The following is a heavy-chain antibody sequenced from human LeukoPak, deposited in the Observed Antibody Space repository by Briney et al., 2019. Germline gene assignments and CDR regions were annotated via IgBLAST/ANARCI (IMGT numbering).Heavy chain of an antibody. CDR3: ARDGSGSYLQDY. CDR1: GFTFSSYS. V-gene: IGHV3-21*01. Sequence: GGSLRLSCAASGFTFSSYSLNWVRQAPGKGLECGSSISSSSSYIYYADSVKGRFTISRDNAKNSLYLQMNSLRAEDTAVYYCARDGSGSYLQDYWGQGTLVTVSS. J-gene: IGHJ4*02. D-gene: IGHD3-10*01. CDR2: ISSSSSYI.